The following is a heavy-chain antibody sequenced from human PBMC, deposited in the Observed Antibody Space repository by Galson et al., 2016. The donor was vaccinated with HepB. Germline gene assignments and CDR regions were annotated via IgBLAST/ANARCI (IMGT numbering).Heavy chain of an antibody. J-gene: IGHJ4*02. CDR2: LSNSGGST. Sequence: SLRLSCAVSGFTFTTYAMSWVRQAPGKGLEWVSSLSNSGGSTYYADSVKGRFTIYRDNSKNTLYLQMNSLRAEDTAVYYCAKGGYFDWFDYWGQGTLATVSS. V-gene: IGHV3-23*01. D-gene: IGHD3-9*01. CDR1: GFTFTTYA. CDR3: AKGGYFDWFDY.